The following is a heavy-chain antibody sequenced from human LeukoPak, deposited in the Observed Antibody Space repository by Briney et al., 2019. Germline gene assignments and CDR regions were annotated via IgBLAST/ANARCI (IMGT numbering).Heavy chain of an antibody. Sequence: GASVKVSCKASRYTFTSYDINWVRQATGQGLEWMGWMNPNSGNTGYAQKFQGRVTITRNTSISTAYMELSSLRSEDTAVYYCARDSVPSWLVPARQFYYYYMDVWGKGTTVTVSS. D-gene: IGHD2-2*01. CDR3: ARDSVPSWLVPARQFYYYYMDV. J-gene: IGHJ6*03. CDR2: MNPNSGNT. V-gene: IGHV1-8*03. CDR1: RYTFTSYD.